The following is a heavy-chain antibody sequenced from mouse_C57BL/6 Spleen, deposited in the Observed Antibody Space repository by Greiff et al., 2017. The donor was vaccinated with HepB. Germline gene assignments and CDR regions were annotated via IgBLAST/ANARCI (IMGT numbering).Heavy chain of an antibody. CDR2: IYPGSGST. V-gene: IGHV1-55*01. Sequence: QVQLQQPGAELVKPGASVKMSCKASGYTFTSYWITWVKQRPGQGLEWIGDIYPGSGSTNYNEKFKSKATLTVDTSSSTAYMQLSSLTSEDSAVYYCASDYYGSSNWYFDVWGTGTTVTVSS. CDR3: ASDYYGSSNWYFDV. D-gene: IGHD1-1*01. J-gene: IGHJ1*03. CDR1: GYTFTSYW.